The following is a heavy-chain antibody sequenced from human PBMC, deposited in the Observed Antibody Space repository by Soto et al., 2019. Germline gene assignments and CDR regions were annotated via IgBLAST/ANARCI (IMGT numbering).Heavy chain of an antibody. CDR1: GYTFTGYY. CDR3: ATQFHHCGGDCYRGPYFGMDV. Sequence: QVQLVQSGSEVKEPGASVKVSCKASGYTFTGYYVLWVRQAPGQGPECMGWINPYTGGTNYALKFQGRVTRTRDTSISTAYMELSKLISDDTAVYYCATQFHHCGGDCYRGPYFGMDVWGQGTTVTVSS. D-gene: IGHD2-21*02. J-gene: IGHJ6*02. V-gene: IGHV1-2*02. CDR2: INPYTGGT.